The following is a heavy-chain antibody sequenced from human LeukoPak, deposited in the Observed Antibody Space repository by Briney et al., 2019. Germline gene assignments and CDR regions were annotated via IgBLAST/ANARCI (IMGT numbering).Heavy chain of an antibody. CDR1: GGSISSSSYY. CDR3: ARGGKTIRFLAVHYMDV. J-gene: IGHJ6*03. Sequence: PSETLSLTCTVSGGSISSSSYYWGWIRQPPGKGLEWIGSIYYSGSTYYNPSLKSRVTISVDTSKNQFSLKLSSVTAADTAVYYCARGGKTIRFLAVHYMDVWGKGTTVIVS. V-gene: IGHV4-39*01. D-gene: IGHD3-3*01. CDR2: IYYSGST.